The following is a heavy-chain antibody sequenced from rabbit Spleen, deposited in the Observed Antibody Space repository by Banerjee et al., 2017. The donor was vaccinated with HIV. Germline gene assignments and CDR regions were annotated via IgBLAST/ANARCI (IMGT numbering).Heavy chain of an antibody. D-gene: IGHD4-1*01. J-gene: IGHJ3*01. V-gene: IGHV1S40*01. CDR3: ARAIVPWLGLTRLDL. CDR1: GFSFSSSYW. Sequence: QSLEESGGDLVKPGASLTLTCTASGFSFSSSYWICWVRQAPGKGLEWIGIIYAAKGSTDYASWVNGRFTISSDNAQSTVDLKMTSLTAADTATYFCARAIVPWLGLTRLDLWGQGTLVTVS. CDR2: IYAAKGST.